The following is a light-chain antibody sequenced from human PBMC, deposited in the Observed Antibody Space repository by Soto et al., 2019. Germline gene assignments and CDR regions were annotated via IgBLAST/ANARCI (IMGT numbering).Light chain of an antibody. CDR1: QSVSTN. J-gene: IGKJ2*01. CDR2: GAS. V-gene: IGKV3-15*01. Sequence: EIEMTQSPATLPVSPGERATLSCRASQSVSTNLAWYQQKPGQAPRLLIYGASTRAPGFPARFTGSGSGTEFTLTIRSLQSEDFAVYYCQQYYDWPPRNTFGQGTKLEIK. CDR3: QQYYDWPPRNT.